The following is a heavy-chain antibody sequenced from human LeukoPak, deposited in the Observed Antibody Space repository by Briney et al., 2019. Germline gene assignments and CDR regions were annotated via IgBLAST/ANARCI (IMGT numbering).Heavy chain of an antibody. D-gene: IGHD3-10*01. CDR1: GFTFDDYA. Sequence: PGGSLRLSCAASGFTFDDYAMHWVRQAPGKGLEWVSGISWNSGSIGYADSVKGRFTISRDNAKNSLYLQMNSLRAEDTALYYCAKDRTYYYGSGSPIDYWGQGTLVTVSS. V-gene: IGHV3-9*01. CDR3: AKDRTYYYGSGSPIDY. CDR2: ISWNSGSI. J-gene: IGHJ4*02.